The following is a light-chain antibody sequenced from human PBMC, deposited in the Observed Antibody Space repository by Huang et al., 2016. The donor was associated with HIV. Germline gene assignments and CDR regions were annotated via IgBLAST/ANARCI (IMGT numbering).Light chain of an antibody. CDR2: AAS. J-gene: IGKJ1*01. CDR3: LQHHGYPRT. Sequence: DIQLTQSPSAMSASVGDRVSITCRASQDISNYLAWFQQKPGGAPKRLIYAASSLQSGVPSMFSVSRSGTKFTLTISSLQPEDFATYYCLQHHGYPRTFGQGTHV. CDR1: QDISNY. V-gene: IGKV1-17*03.